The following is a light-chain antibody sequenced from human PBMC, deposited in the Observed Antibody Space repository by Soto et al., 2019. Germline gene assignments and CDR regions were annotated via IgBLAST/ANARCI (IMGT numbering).Light chain of an antibody. J-gene: IGKJ1*01. CDR2: AAP. CDR3: QQSYINPWT. V-gene: IGKV1-39*01. Sequence: DIQMTQSPSCLCASVGDRVTITCRASQTISSYLNWYQQKPGKAPKLLXDAAPILQIGVPSRFSGSGSGTDFTLTINSLPPEDFETYYCQQSYINPWTFGQGTKVDIK. CDR1: QTISSY.